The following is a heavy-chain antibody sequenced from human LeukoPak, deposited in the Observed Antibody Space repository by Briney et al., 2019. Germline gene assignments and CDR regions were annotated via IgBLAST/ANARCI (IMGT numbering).Heavy chain of an antibody. CDR2: ISSDGSTT. V-gene: IGHV3-74*03. CDR3: ARRSGSTFSYYFDY. D-gene: IGHD3-10*01. J-gene: IGHJ4*02. CDR1: GFTFSSYA. Sequence: GGSLRPSCAASGFTFSSYAMSWVRQAPGKGLVWVSLISSDGSTTTYADSVKGRFTISRDNAKNTVYLQMNSLRAEDTAVYYCARRSGSTFSYYFDYWGQGTLVTVSS.